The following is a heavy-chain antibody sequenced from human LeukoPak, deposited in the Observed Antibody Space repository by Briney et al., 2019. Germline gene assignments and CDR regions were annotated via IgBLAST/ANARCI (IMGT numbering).Heavy chain of an antibody. CDR3: ARGRLTIFGVVKGNWFDP. CDR1: GFTFSSYW. Sequence: GGSLRLSCAASGFTFSSYWMHWVRQAPGKGLVWVSRINSDGGSTSYADSVKGRFTISRDNAKNTLYLQMNSLRAEDTAVYYCARGRLTIFGVVKGNWFDPWGQGTLVTVSS. D-gene: IGHD3-3*01. V-gene: IGHV3-74*01. CDR2: INSDGGST. J-gene: IGHJ5*02.